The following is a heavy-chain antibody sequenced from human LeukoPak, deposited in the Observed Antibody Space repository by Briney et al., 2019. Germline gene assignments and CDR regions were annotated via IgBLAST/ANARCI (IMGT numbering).Heavy chain of an antibody. CDR2: ISSNGGST. V-gene: IGHV3-64*01. Sequence: GSLRLSCAASGFTFSSYAMHWVRQAPGKGLEYVSAISSNGGSTYYANSVKGRFTISRDNSKNTLYLQMGSLRAEDMAVYYCARHASSSWYGYFDYWGQGTLVTVSP. J-gene: IGHJ4*02. CDR3: ARHASSSWYGYFDY. D-gene: IGHD6-13*01. CDR1: GFTFSSYA.